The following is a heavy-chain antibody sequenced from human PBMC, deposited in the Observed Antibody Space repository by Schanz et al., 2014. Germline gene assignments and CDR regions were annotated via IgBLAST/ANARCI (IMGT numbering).Heavy chain of an antibody. D-gene: IGHD1-1*01. CDR3: VSQNGSPSY. Sequence: QVQLVESGGGVVQPGRSLRLSCAASGFTFSSYGMHWVRQAPGKGLEWVGVISYDGRHKSYADSVKGRCTISRDNSKNALYLQMNSLRVEDTAVYLCVSQNGSPSYWGEGGLVTGSA. CDR2: ISYDGRHK. CDR1: GFTFSSYG. V-gene: IGHV3-33*03. J-gene: IGHJ4*02.